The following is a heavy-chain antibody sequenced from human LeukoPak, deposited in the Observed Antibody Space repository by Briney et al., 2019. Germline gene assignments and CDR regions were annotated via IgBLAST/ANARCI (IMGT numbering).Heavy chain of an antibody. CDR1: GYTFTSYY. CDR2: INPSGDPT. V-gene: IGHV1-46*01. CDR3: ARSSGYYSSLFYMHV. J-gene: IGHJ6*03. Sequence: ASVKVSCKASGYTFTSYYMHWVRQAPGQGLEWVGIINPSGDPTTYAQKFQGRVTMTSDMSTSTVYTELSSLRSEDTAVYYCARSSGYYSSLFYMHVWGKGTTVTVSS. D-gene: IGHD3-22*01.